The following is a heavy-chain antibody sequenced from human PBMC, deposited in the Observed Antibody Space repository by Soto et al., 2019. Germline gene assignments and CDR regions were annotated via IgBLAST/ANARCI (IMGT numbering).Heavy chain of an antibody. J-gene: IGHJ6*02. V-gene: IGHV1-18*04. D-gene: IGHD3-10*01. Sequence: QVQLVQSGAEVKKPGASVKVSCKASGYTFTSYGISWVRQAPGQGLEWMGWISAYNGNTNYAQKIQGRVTMTTDTSTSTAYMELRSLRSDDTAVYYCARLKSPHLMGYYYYGMDVWGQGTTVTVSS. CDR1: GYTFTSYG. CDR3: ARLKSPHLMGYYYYGMDV. CDR2: ISAYNGNT.